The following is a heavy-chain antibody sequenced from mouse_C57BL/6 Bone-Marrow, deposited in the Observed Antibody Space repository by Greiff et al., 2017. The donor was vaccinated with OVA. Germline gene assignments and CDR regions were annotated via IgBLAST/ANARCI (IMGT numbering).Heavy chain of an antibody. CDR2: INPNNGGT. Sequence: VQLKESGPELVKPGASVKIPCKASGYTFTDYNMDWVKQSHGKSLEWIGDINPNNGGTIYNQKFKGKATLTVDKSSSTAYMELRSLTSEDTAVYYCERRLRGYFDGWGTGTTVTVSS. J-gene: IGHJ1*03. CDR1: GYTFTDYN. D-gene: IGHD1-1*01. V-gene: IGHV1-18*01. CDR3: ERRLRGYFDG.